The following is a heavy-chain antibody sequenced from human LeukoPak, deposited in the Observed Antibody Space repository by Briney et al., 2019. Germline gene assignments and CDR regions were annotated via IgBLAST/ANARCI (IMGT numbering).Heavy chain of an antibody. D-gene: IGHD5-24*01. CDR3: ARRDNSFDS. J-gene: IGHJ4*02. CDR1: GGSISSNNHH. CDR2: IHHSGAT. Sequence: SENLSLTCSVSGGSISSNNHHWDWIRQPPGNGLEWIGSIHHSGATYYNPSLQSRLTLSVDMSKNQFSLNLNSVTAADTAVYYCARRDNSFDSWGPGTLVTVSS. V-gene: IGHV4-39*01.